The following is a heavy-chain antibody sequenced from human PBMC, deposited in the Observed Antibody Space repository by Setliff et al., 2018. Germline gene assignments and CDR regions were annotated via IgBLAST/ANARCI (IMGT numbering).Heavy chain of an antibody. CDR2: IQGTGNT. V-gene: IGHV4-61*02. CDR1: GGSFDSGTHY. J-gene: IGHJ5*01. D-gene: IGHD3-3*01. CDR3: TTGPRDSRNYMTWLDS. Sequence: SETLSLTCTVTGGSFDSGTHYWSWIRQPAGKVPEWIGLIQGTGNTNYNPSLQSRATISIDTSKNQISLKITSVTAADTAFYYCTTGPRDSRNYMTWLDSWGPGTLVTVSS.